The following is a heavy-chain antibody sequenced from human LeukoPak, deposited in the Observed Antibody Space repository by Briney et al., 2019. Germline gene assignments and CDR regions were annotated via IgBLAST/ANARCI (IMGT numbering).Heavy chain of an antibody. CDR2: TYYRSKWYN. Sequence: SQTLSLTCAISGDSVSSNSGAWNWIRQSPSRGLEWLGRTYYRSKWYNDYAVSVKSRITINPDTSKNQFSLQMNSVTPEDTAVYYCARRGQGLPNDAFGIWGQGTMVTVSS. D-gene: IGHD6-19*01. CDR3: ARRGQGLPNDAFGI. J-gene: IGHJ3*02. V-gene: IGHV6-1*01. CDR1: GDSVSSNSGA.